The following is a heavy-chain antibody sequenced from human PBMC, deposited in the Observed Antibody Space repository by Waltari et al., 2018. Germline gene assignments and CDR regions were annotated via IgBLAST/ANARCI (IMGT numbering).Heavy chain of an antibody. V-gene: IGHV4-39*01. CDR2: IYYSGST. D-gene: IGHD6-13*01. CDR1: GGSISSSSYY. Sequence: QLQLQESGPGLVKPSETLSLSCTVSGGSISSSSYYWGWIRQPPGKGLGWIGTIYYSGSTYYHPSLKRRVTLSVETSKNQFSLKLSSVTAADTAVYYCAVGRGIFDIWGQGTVVTVSS. CDR3: AVGRGIFDI. J-gene: IGHJ3*02.